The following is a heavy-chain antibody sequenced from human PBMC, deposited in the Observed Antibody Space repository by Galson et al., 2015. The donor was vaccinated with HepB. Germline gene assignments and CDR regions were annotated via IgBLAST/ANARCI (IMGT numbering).Heavy chain of an antibody. CDR2: IYPSDSDT. Sequence: QSGAEVKKPGESLKISCKGSGYSFTNYWIGWVRQMPGKGLEWMGIIYPSDSDTRYSPSFQGQVTISADKSISTAYLQWSSLKASDTAMYYCARLGGGYTYHDAFDIWGQGTMVTVSS. D-gene: IGHD5-24*01. CDR1: GYSFTNYW. J-gene: IGHJ3*02. V-gene: IGHV5-51*03. CDR3: ARLGGGYTYHDAFDI.